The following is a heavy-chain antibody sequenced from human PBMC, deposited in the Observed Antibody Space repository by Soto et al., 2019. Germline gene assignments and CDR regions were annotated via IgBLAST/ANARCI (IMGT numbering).Heavy chain of an antibody. CDR3: ARGPPRIAAAGRKWFDP. J-gene: IGHJ5*02. D-gene: IGHD6-13*01. V-gene: IGHV4-34*01. CDR1: GGSFSGYY. Sequence: SETLSLTCAVSGGSFSGYYWSWIRQPPGKGLEWIGEINHSGSTNYNPSLKSRVTISVDTSKNQFSLKLSSVTAADTAVYYCARGPPRIAAAGRKWFDPWGQGTLVTVSS. CDR2: INHSGST.